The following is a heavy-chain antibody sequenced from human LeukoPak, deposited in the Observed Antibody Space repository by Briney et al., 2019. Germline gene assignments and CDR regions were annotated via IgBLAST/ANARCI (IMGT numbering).Heavy chain of an antibody. D-gene: IGHD6-19*01. CDR2: IWFDGSNI. V-gene: IGHV3-33*01. CDR1: GFNFSSYG. Sequence: PGRSLRLSCAASGFNFSSYGMHWVRQAPGKGLEWVTSIWFDGSNIHYADSVKGRVTISRDNSKSALYLQMNSLRAEDTAIYYCAGDSLPMAVTGPFDHWGQGALVTVSS. J-gene: IGHJ4*02. CDR3: AGDSLPMAVTGPFDH.